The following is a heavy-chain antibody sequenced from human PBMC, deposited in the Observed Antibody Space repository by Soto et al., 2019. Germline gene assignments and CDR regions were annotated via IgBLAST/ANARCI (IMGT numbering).Heavy chain of an antibody. J-gene: IGHJ5*02. CDR3: ARDPQMTTYTTSPQRFDP. D-gene: IGHD4-17*01. Sequence: GASVKVSCKASGYTFTGYYMHWVRQAPGQGLEWMGWINPNNGNTNYAQKLQGRVTMTTDTSTSTAYMELRSLRSDDTAVYYCARDPQMTTYTTSPQRFDPWGQGTLVTVSS. V-gene: IGHV1-18*04. CDR2: INPNNGNT. CDR1: GYTFTGYY.